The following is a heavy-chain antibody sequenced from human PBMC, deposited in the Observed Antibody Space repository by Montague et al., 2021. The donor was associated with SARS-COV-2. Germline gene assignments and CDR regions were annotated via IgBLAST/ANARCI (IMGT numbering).Heavy chain of an antibody. CDR3: ARGPTNNIGMVATRLDY. V-gene: IGHV4-34*01. Sequence: SETLSLTCAVYGGSFSGHYWNWIRQPPGKGLEWIGEINHSGSTNYNPSLKSRVAISVDTSNNQFSLKLASVTAADTAVYYCARGPTNNIGMVATRLDYWGQGTLVTVSS. CDR1: GGSFSGHY. CDR2: INHSGST. J-gene: IGHJ4*02. D-gene: IGHD5-12*01.